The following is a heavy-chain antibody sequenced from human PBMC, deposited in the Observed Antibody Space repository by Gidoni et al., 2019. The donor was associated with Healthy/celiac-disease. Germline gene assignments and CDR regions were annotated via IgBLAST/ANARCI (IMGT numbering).Heavy chain of an antibody. V-gene: IGHV3-48*01. J-gene: IGHJ4*02. D-gene: IGHD3-22*01. Sequence: EVQLVESGGGLVQPGGSLRLSCAASGFTFSSYSMNWVRQAPGKGLEWVSYISSSSSTIYYADSVKGRFTISRDNAKNSLYLQMNSLRAEDTAVYYCARGWPYYYDSSGYYYFDYWGQGTLVTVSS. CDR1: GFTFSSYS. CDR2: ISSSSSTI. CDR3: ARGWPYYYDSSGYYYFDY.